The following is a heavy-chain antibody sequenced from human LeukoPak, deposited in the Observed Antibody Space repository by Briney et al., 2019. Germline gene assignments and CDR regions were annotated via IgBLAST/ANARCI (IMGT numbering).Heavy chain of an antibody. J-gene: IGHJ3*02. Sequence: SETLSLTCTVSGGSISSYYWSWLRQPPGKGLEWLGYVYNSGSTKYNPSLKSRVTISVDTSKNQFSLKLSSVTAADTAVYYCARDRGIAAGGSDGFDIWGQGTMVTVSS. D-gene: IGHD6-13*01. CDR1: GGSISSYY. CDR2: VYNSGST. V-gene: IGHV4-59*01. CDR3: ARDRGIAAGGSDGFDI.